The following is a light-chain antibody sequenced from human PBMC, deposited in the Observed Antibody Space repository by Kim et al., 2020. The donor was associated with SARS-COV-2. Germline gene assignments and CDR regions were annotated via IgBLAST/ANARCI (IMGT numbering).Light chain of an antibody. J-gene: IGKJ2*01. CDR2: AAS. Sequence: SASVVNRVTITCRASQGVSSYLNWYQQKPGKAPKLLIYAASSLQSGVPSRFSGSGSGTDFTLTISSLQPEDFATYYCQQSYSTPYTFGQGTKLEI. CDR1: QGVSSY. V-gene: IGKV1-39*01. CDR3: QQSYSTPYT.